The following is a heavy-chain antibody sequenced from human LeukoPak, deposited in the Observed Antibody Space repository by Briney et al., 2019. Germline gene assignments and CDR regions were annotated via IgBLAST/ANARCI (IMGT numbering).Heavy chain of an antibody. D-gene: IGHD6-13*01. CDR2: FEPSGTT. V-gene: IGHV4-4*07. J-gene: IGHJ4*02. CDR1: GASIENHH. CDR3: AKEGAAAGPDFDL. Sequence: SETLSLTCTVSGASIENHHWSWIRQPAGKGLEWIGRFEPSGTTKYNPSLKSRITMSVDTSKNQFSLELNSVTAADTAMYYCAKEGAAAGPDFDLWGQGTLVIVSS.